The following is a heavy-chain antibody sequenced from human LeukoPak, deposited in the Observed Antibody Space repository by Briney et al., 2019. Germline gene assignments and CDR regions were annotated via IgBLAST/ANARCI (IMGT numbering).Heavy chain of an antibody. V-gene: IGHV1-69*06. CDR3: ARGVLRYFDWTYYFDY. CDR1: GGTFSSYA. J-gene: IGHJ4*02. Sequence: SVKVSCKASGGTFSSYAISWVRQAPGQGLEWMGGIIPIFGTANYAQKFQGRVTITADKSTSTAYMELSSLRSEDTAVYYCARGVLRYFDWTYYFDYWGQGTLVTVSS. CDR2: IIPIFGTA. D-gene: IGHD3-9*01.